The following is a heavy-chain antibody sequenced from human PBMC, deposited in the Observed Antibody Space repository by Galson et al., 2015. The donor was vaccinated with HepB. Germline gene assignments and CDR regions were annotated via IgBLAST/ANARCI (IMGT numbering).Heavy chain of an antibody. V-gene: IGHV3-66*01. CDR2: IYSGGST. D-gene: IGHD3-9*01. CDR1: GFTVSSNY. Sequence: SLRFSCAASGFTVSSNYMSWVRQAPGKGLEWVSVIYSGGSTYYADSVKGRFTISRDNSKNTLYLQMNSLRAEDTAVYYCARDLVVFSPRYFDSRGGMDVWGQGTTVTVSS. J-gene: IGHJ6*02. CDR3: ARDLVVFSPRYFDSRGGMDV.